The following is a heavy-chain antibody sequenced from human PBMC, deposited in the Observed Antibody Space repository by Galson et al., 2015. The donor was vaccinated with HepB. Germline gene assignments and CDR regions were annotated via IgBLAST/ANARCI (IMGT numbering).Heavy chain of an antibody. CDR1: GYTFTSYD. V-gene: IGHV1-8*01. CDR2: MNPNSGNT. CDR3: ARDLNSPTYYDFWSGYLGARYYYYYMDV. Sequence: SVKVSCKASGYTFTSYDINWVRQATGQGLEWMGWMNPNSGNTGYAQKFQGRVTMTRNTSISTAYMELSSLRSEDTAVYYCARDLNSPTYYDFWSGYLGARYYYYYMDVWGKGTTVTVSS. J-gene: IGHJ6*03. D-gene: IGHD3-3*01.